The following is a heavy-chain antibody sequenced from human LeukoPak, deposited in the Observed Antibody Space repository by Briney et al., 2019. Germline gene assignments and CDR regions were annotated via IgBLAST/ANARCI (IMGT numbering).Heavy chain of an antibody. J-gene: IGHJ4*02. CDR3: AKVDGTGNSVFDY. CDR1: GFRFNTYW. D-gene: IGHD6-19*01. CDR2: INPDGRST. V-gene: IGHV3-74*01. Sequence: PGGSLRLSCAASGFRFNTYWMHWVRQAPGKGLVWVSRINPDGRSTDYANSVKGRFTISRDNAKNTLYLQRNSLRVEDTATYYCAKVDGTGNSVFDYWGQGTLVPVSS.